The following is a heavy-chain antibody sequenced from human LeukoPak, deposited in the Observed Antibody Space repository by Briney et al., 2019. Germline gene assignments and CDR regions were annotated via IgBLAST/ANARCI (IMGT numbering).Heavy chain of an antibody. Sequence: GGSLRLSCAASGFTVSSNYMSWVRQAPGKGLEWVSVIYSGGSTYYADSVKGRFTISRDNSKNTLYLQMNSLRAEDTAVYYCARDSLWFGELLPYDYWGQGTLVTVSS. CDR3: ARDSLWFGELLPYDY. CDR1: GFTVSSNY. D-gene: IGHD3-10*01. J-gene: IGHJ4*02. V-gene: IGHV3-66*01. CDR2: IYSGGST.